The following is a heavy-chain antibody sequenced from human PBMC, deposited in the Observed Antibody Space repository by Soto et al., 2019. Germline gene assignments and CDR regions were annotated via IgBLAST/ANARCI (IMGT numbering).Heavy chain of an antibody. Sequence: EVQLLESGGGLVQPGGSLRLSCAASGFTFSSYAMSWVRQAPGKGLEWVSAISGSGGSTYYADSVKGRFTISRDNSKNTLYLQMNSLRGEDTAVYYCAKDSVVTEYYYYYGMDVWGQGTTVTVSS. V-gene: IGHV3-23*01. D-gene: IGHD3-22*01. CDR3: AKDSVVTEYYYYYGMDV. CDR1: GFTFSSYA. CDR2: ISGSGGST. J-gene: IGHJ6*02.